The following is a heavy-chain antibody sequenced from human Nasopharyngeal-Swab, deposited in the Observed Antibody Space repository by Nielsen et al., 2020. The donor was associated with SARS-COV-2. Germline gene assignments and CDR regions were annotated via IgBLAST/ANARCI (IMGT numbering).Heavy chain of an antibody. CDR1: GFTFDDYA. J-gene: IGHJ4*02. CDR3: AKATNYYDSSGYYYALGYYFDY. CDR2: ISWNSGSI. V-gene: IGHV3-9*01. Sequence: GGSLRLSCAASGFTFDDYAMHWVRQGPGKGLEWVSGISWNSGSIGYADSVKGRFTISRDNAKNSLYLQMNSLRAEDTALYYCAKATNYYDSSGYYYALGYYFDYWGQGTLVTVSS. D-gene: IGHD3-22*01.